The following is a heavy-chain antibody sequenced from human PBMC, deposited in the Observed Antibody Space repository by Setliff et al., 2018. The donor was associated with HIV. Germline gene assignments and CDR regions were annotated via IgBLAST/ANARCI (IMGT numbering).Heavy chain of an antibody. D-gene: IGHD3-22*01. Sequence: GGSLRLSCAASGFSFSIYEMNWVRQAPGKGLEWPSYISSSSGTILYVDSVQGRFTISRDNAKNSLYLQMNSLRAEDTAVYYCARSHYDSRGYYYRGDAFDIWGLGTMVTVSS. CDR1: GFSFSIYE. V-gene: IGHV3-48*03. CDR3: ARSHYDSRGYYYRGDAFDI. J-gene: IGHJ3*02. CDR2: ISSSSGTI.